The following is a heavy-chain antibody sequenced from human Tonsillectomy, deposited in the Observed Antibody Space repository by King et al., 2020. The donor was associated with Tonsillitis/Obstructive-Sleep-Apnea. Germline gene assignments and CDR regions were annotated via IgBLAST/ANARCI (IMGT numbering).Heavy chain of an antibody. Sequence: VQLRQWGAGLLKPSGTLSLTCAVYGGSFSGYYWSWIRQPPGKGLEWVWEINHSGSTKYNPSLKSRVTIPVDKSKNKSPLKLSSVTAADTAVYYCARRGYYYESSGYYNDYWGQGTLVTVSS. D-gene: IGHD3-22*01. CDR3: ARRGYYYESSGYYNDY. CDR2: INHSGST. CDR1: GGSFSGYY. V-gene: IGHV4-34*01. J-gene: IGHJ4*02.